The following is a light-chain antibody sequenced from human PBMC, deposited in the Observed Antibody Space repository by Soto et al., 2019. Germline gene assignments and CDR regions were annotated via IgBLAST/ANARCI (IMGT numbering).Light chain of an antibody. CDR2: DVS. CDR1: QSVSSY. J-gene: IGKJ1*01. V-gene: IGKV3-11*01. CDR3: QQRSNSPWT. Sequence: EIVLTQSPATLSLSPGERATLSCRASQSVSSYLAWYQQKPGQAPRLLIYDVSKRATGIPARFSGSGSGTDFTLTISSLEPEDFAVYYCQQRSNSPWTFGQGTKV.